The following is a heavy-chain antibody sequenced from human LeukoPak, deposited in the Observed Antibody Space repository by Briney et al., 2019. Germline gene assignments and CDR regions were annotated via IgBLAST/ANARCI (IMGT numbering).Heavy chain of an antibody. J-gene: IGHJ4*02. CDR1: GGSISSSSYY. CDR3: ARVGYDSSGYCASFDY. V-gene: IGHV4-39*07. Sequence: PSETLSLTCTVSGGSISSSSYYWGWIRQPPGKGLESIGSSYYSGSTYYNPSLKSRVTTSVDTSKNQFSLKLSSVTAADTAVYYCARVGYDSSGYCASFDYWGQGTLVTVSS. D-gene: IGHD3-22*01. CDR2: SYYSGST.